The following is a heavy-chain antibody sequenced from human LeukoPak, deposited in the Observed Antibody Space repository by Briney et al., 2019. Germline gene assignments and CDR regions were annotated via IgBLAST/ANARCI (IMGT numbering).Heavy chain of an antibody. CDR3: ARASRPKMVTYYYYYMDV. Sequence: GASVKVSCKASGYTFTSYDINWVRQATGQGLEWMGWMNPNSGNTGYAQKFQGRVTMTRNTSISTAYMELSSLRSEDTAVYYCARASRPKMVTYYYYYMDVWGKGTTVTVSS. D-gene: IGHD5-18*01. CDR1: GYTFTSYD. J-gene: IGHJ6*03. CDR2: MNPNSGNT. V-gene: IGHV1-8*01.